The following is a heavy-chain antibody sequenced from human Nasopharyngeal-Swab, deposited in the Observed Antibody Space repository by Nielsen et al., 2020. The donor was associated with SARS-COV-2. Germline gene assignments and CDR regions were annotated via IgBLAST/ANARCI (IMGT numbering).Heavy chain of an antibody. Sequence: GGSLRLSCVTSGFTFNMYSMHWVRQAPGKGLEWVSSISSSSNYIYYGDSVKGRFTISRDNTQKSLYLEMNSLRVEDTAVYYCARLETESYHYYSLDVWGQGTTVTVSS. CDR1: GFTFNMYS. D-gene: IGHD3-10*01. J-gene: IGHJ6*02. V-gene: IGHV3-21*01. CDR2: ISSSSNYI. CDR3: ARLETESYHYYSLDV.